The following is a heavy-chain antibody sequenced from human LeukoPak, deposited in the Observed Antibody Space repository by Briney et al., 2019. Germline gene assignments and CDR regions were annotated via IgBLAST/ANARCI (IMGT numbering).Heavy chain of an antibody. CDR2: ISSSGSTI. CDR3: ARYSYDFWSGPTYYYYGMDV. CDR1: GFTFSDYY. J-gene: IGHJ6*02. V-gene: IGHV3-11*01. Sequence: PGGSLRLSCAASGFTFSDYYMSWIRQAPGKGLEWVSYISSSGSTIYYADSVKGRFTISRDNAKNSLYLQMNSLRAEGTAVYYCARYSYDFWSGPTYYYYGMDVWGQETTVTVSS. D-gene: IGHD3-3*01.